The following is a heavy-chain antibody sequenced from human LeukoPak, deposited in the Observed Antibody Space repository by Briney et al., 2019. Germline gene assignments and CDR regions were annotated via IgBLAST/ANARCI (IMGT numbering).Heavy chain of an antibody. Sequence: PGGSLRLSCAASGFTFSSYAMSWVRQAPGKGLEWVAFIRYDGSNKYYADSVKGRFTISRDNSKNTLYLQMNSLRAEDTAVYYCAKDLIAAAGTNLDYWGQGTLVTVSS. CDR2: IRYDGSNK. D-gene: IGHD6-13*01. V-gene: IGHV3-30*02. J-gene: IGHJ4*02. CDR3: AKDLIAAAGTNLDY. CDR1: GFTFSSYA.